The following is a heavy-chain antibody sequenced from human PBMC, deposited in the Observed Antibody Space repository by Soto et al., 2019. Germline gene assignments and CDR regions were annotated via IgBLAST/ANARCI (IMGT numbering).Heavy chain of an antibody. D-gene: IGHD3-3*01. CDR1: GFTLSNYY. CDR3: ARSGSDYFDY. CDR2: TRNKASGYST. V-gene: IGHV3-72*01. Sequence: PGGSLRLSCAVSGFTLSNYYMDWVRQAPGKGLEWVGRTRNKASGYSTEYAASVKGRFTISRDESKNSLFLQMNSLKTEDTAVYYCARSGSDYFDYWGQGTLVTVSS. J-gene: IGHJ4*02.